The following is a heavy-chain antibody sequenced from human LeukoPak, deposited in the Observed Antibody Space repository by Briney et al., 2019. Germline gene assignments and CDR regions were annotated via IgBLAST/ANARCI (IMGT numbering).Heavy chain of an antibody. V-gene: IGHV4-59*01. CDR3: ARVPNTGSSWANWYFDL. J-gene: IGHJ2*01. CDR1: GGSISIYY. CDR2: IYDSGST. D-gene: IGHD6-13*01. Sequence: TSETLSLTCTVSGGSISIYYWSWIRQPPGKGLEWIGYIYDSGSTNYNPSLKCRVTISVDTSKNQFSLKLSSVTAADTAVYYCARVPNTGSSWANWYFDLWGRGTLVTVSS.